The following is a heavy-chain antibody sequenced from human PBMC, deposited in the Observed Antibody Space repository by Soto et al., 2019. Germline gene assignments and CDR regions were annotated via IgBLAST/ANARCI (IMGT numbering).Heavy chain of an antibody. CDR3: ASGEQWLADDY. D-gene: IGHD6-19*01. Sequence: QVQLVQSGAEVKKPGSSVKVSCKASGGTFSSYTISWVRQAPGQGLEWMGRIIPILGIANYAQKFQGRVTITADKSTSTAYMELSSLRSEDTDVYYCASGEQWLADDYWGQGTLVTVSS. J-gene: IGHJ4*02. V-gene: IGHV1-69*02. CDR1: GGTFSSYT. CDR2: IIPILGIA.